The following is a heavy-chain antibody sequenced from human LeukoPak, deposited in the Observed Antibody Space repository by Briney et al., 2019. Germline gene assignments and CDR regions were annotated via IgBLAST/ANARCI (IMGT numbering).Heavy chain of an antibody. CDR1: GFTVSSNY. D-gene: IGHD3-16*01. V-gene: IGHV3-53*01. J-gene: IGHJ4*02. CDR2: IYSGGST. Sequence: PGVSLRLSCAASGFTVSSNYMSWVRQAPGKGLEWVSVIYSGGSTYYADSVKGRFTISRDNSKNTLYLQMNSLRAEDTAVYYCARRPVEGGEGYDYWGQGTLVTVSS. CDR3: ARRPVEGGEGYDY.